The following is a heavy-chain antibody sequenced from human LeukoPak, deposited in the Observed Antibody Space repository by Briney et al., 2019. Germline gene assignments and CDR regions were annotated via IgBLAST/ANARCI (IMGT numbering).Heavy chain of an antibody. CDR1: GGSISSYY. V-gene: IGHV4-59*01. D-gene: IGHD3-10*01. CDR3: VRDRELTY. Sequence: SETLSLTCTVSGGSISSYYWSWIRQPPGKGLEWIGYIYNSGSSTIYNPSLKSRVTISVDTSKNQFSLRLSSVTAADTAVYFCVRDRELTYWGQGTLVTVSS. J-gene: IGHJ4*02. CDR2: IYNSGSST.